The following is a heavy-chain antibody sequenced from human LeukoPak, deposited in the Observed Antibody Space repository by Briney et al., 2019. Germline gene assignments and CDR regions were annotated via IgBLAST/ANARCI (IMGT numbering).Heavy chain of an antibody. CDR1: GYTFTSYY. J-gene: IGHJ4*02. V-gene: IGHV1-46*01. D-gene: IGHD4-11*01. CDR2: INPSGGST. Sequence: ASVKVSCKASGYTFTSYYIHWVRQAPGQGLEWMGIINPSGGSTNYAQKFQGRVTMTRVTSTSTVYMELSSLRSEDSAVYYCARWTTTYLDYWGQGTLVTVSS. CDR3: ARWTTTYLDY.